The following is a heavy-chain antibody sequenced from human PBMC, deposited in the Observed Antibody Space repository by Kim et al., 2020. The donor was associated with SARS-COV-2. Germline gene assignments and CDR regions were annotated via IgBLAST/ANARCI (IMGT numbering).Heavy chain of an antibody. J-gene: IGHJ6*02. CDR1: GFTFSSYD. Sequence: GGSLRLSCAASGFTFSSYDMHWVRQATGKGLEWVSAIGTAGDPYYPGSVKGRFTISRENAKNSWYLQMNSLRAGDTAVYYCARGGTYYDFWSGRYYYYGMDVWGQGTTVTVSS. D-gene: IGHD3-3*01. CDR2: IGTAGDP. CDR3: ARGGTYYDFWSGRYYYYGMDV. V-gene: IGHV3-13*05.